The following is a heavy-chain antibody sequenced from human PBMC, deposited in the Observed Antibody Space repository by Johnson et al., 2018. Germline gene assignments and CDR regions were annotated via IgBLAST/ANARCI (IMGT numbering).Heavy chain of an antibody. D-gene: IGHD3-10*01. V-gene: IGHV3-7*01. CDR3: GGDLGTGLVREVLINPYYYYAMDG. CDR2: IKQDGSET. Sequence: VQLVQSGGGLVQPGGSLRLCCAASGFSFSRYWMSWVRQAPGKGLEWGANIKQDGSETYYVDSVKGRFIISRDNPKNTLFLQMKGLRVEDTALSYCGGDLGTGLVREVLINPYYYYAMDGWGQGTMVSVSS. J-gene: IGHJ6*02. CDR1: GFSFSRYW.